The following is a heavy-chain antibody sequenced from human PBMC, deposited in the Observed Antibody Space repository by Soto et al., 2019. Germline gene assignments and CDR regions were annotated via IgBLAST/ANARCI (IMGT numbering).Heavy chain of an antibody. Sequence: QLQLVQSGAEVKKPGASVKVSCKASGYTFTSYDINWVRQDTGQGLEWMGWMNGNSGNTGYAQKFRGRVTMTRDTSMSTAYMELSSLTSEDTAVYYCARRTIAYWYFDLWGRGTLVTVSS. CDR2: MNGNSGNT. CDR1: GYTFTSYD. CDR3: ARRTIAYWYFDL. D-gene: IGHD1-1*01. V-gene: IGHV1-8*01. J-gene: IGHJ2*01.